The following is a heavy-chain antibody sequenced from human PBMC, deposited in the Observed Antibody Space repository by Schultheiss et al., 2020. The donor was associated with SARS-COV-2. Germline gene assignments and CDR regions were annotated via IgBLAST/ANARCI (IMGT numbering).Heavy chain of an antibody. CDR3: AREYCSSSTCSSLDY. CDR2: ISSSGSTI. D-gene: IGHD2-2*01. CDR1: GFTFSSYA. Sequence: LRLSCAASGFTFSSYAMSWVRQAPGKGLEWVSYISSSGSTIYYADSVKGRFTISRDNAKNSLYLQMNSLRAEDTAVYYCAREYCSSSTCSSLDYWGQGTLVTVSS. J-gene: IGHJ4*02. V-gene: IGHV3-48*03.